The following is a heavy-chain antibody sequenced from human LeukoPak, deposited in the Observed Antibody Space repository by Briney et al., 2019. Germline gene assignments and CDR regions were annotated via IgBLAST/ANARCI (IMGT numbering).Heavy chain of an antibody. Sequence: GGSLRLSCAASGFTFSSYEMNWVRQAPGKGLEWVSYISSSGSTIYYADSVKGRFTISRDNAKDSLYLQMNSLRAEDTAVYYCARVRVVPAAMWFDPWGQGTLVTVSS. CDR1: GFTFSSYE. CDR3: ARVRVVPAAMWFDP. CDR2: ISSSGSTI. D-gene: IGHD2-2*01. V-gene: IGHV3-48*03. J-gene: IGHJ5*02.